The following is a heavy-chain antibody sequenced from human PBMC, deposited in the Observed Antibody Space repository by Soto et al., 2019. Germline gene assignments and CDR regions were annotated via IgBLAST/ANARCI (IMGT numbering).Heavy chain of an antibody. CDR3: AKSSGYYYDSSGCDY. Sequence: GGSLRLSCAASGFTFSSYAMSWVRQAPGKGLEWVSAISGSGGSTYYADSVKGRFTISRDNSKNTLYLQMNSLRAEDTAVYYCAKSSGYYYDSSGCDYWGQGTLVTVSS. CDR2: ISGSGGST. CDR1: GFTFSSYA. J-gene: IGHJ4*02. V-gene: IGHV3-23*01. D-gene: IGHD3-22*01.